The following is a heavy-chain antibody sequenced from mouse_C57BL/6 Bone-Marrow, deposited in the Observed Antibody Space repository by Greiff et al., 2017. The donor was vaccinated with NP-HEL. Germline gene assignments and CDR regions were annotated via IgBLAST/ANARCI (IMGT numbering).Heavy chain of an antibody. CDR2: IYPGDGDT. Sequence: VQLQESGPELVKPGASVKISCKASGYAFSSSWMNWVKQRPGKGLEWIGRIYPGDGDTNYNGKFKGKATLTADKSSSTAYMQLSSLTSEDSAVYFCARRVYDGYYVYWYFDVWGTGTTVTVSS. D-gene: IGHD2-3*01. CDR3: ARRVYDGYYVYWYFDV. V-gene: IGHV1-82*01. J-gene: IGHJ1*03. CDR1: GYAFSSSW.